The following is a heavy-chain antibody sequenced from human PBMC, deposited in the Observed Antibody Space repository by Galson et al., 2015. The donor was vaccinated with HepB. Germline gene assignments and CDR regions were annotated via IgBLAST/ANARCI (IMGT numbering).Heavy chain of an antibody. CDR2: ISSSSSTI. V-gene: IGHV3-48*02. Sequence: LRLSCAASGFTFSSYSMNWVRQAPGKGLEWGSYISSSSSTIYYADSVKGRFTISRDNAKNSLYLQMNSLRDEDTAVYYCARDQWLPTYYFDYWGQGTLVTVSS. J-gene: IGHJ4*02. CDR3: ARDQWLPTYYFDY. D-gene: IGHD6-19*01. CDR1: GFTFSSYS.